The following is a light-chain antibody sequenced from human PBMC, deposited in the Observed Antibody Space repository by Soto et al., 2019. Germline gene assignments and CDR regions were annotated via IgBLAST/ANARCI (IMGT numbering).Light chain of an antibody. CDR2: AAS. J-gene: IGKJ1*01. CDR1: QSVSGN. Sequence: EIVMTQSPVTLSVSPGERATLSCRASQSVSGNLAWYQQKPGQAPRLLIYAASTRAAGIPARFSGSGSGTEFTLTISSLQSEDFALYYCQHYNNWLRTFGQGTKVEIK. V-gene: IGKV3D-15*01. CDR3: QHYNNWLRT.